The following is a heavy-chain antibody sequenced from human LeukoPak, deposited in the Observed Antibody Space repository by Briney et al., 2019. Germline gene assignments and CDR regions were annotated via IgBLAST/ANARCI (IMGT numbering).Heavy chain of an antibody. CDR1: GFTLSNYW. D-gene: IGHD5-18*01. CDR3: VRDRGYSSFDY. Sequence: GGSLRLSCAASGFTLSNYWMNWIRQAPGKGLERVAGIKKDGSEEYYVDFVKGRFTISRDNAKNSLFLQMNSLRVDDTAVYYCVRDRGYSSFDYWGQGTLVTVSS. CDR2: IKKDGSEE. V-gene: IGHV3-7*01. J-gene: IGHJ4*02.